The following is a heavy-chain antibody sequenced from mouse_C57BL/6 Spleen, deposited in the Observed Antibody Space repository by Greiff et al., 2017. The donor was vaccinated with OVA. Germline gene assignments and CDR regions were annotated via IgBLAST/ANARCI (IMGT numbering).Heavy chain of an antibody. D-gene: IGHD2-2*01. CDR1: GYTFTSYW. CDR3: AKEANGYDAWFAY. CDR2: IDPSDSAT. Sequence: VQLQQSGAELVRPGSSVTLSCKASGYTFTSYWMHWVKQRPIQGLEWIGNIDPSDSATNYNQKFKDKATLTVDKSSSTAYMQLSSLTSEDAAVYYCAKEANGYDAWFAYWGQGTLVTVSA. V-gene: IGHV1-52*01. J-gene: IGHJ3*01.